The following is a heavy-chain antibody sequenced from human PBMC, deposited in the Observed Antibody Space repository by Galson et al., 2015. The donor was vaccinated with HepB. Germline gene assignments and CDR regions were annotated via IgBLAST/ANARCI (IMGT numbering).Heavy chain of an antibody. CDR1: GITFSTYV. V-gene: IGHV3-23*01. J-gene: IGHJ4*02. CDR3: AKTSYCECGPCFSGYFDS. D-gene: IGHD2-21*01. Sequence: SLRLSCAAPGITFSTYVMSWVRQAPGKGLEWVSSIVGSGASTFYADSVKGRFTISRDHSRNTLYLQMNRLRADDTAIYYCAKTSYCECGPCFSGYFDSWGQGTLVAVSA. CDR2: IVGSGAST.